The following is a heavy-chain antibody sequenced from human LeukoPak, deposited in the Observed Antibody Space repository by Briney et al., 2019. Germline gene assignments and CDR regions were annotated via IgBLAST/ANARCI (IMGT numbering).Heavy chain of an antibody. CDR2: IYTSGST. D-gene: IGHD6-13*01. J-gene: IGHJ5*02. CDR1: GGSISGHY. Sequence: PSETLSLTCTVSGGSISGHYWSWIRQPAGKGLEWIGRIYTSGSTNYNPSLKSRVTMSVDTSRNQFSLNLSSVTAADTAVYYCARAYSSSWFNWFDPWGQGTLVTVSS. V-gene: IGHV4-4*07. CDR3: ARAYSSSWFNWFDP.